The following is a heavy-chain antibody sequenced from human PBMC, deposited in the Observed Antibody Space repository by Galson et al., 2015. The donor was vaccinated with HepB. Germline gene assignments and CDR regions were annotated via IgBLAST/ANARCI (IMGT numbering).Heavy chain of an antibody. CDR2: IDPSDSYT. V-gene: IGHV5-10-1*01. Sequence: QSGAEVKKPGESLKISCKGSGSSFTSYWISWVRQMPGKGLEWMGRIDPSDSYTNYSPSFQGHVTISADKSISTAYLQWSSLKASDTAMYYCARGGDVLRYFDWLLPGHFDYWGQGTLVTVSS. D-gene: IGHD3-9*01. CDR1: GSSFTSYW. CDR3: ARGGDVLRYFDWLLPGHFDY. J-gene: IGHJ4*02.